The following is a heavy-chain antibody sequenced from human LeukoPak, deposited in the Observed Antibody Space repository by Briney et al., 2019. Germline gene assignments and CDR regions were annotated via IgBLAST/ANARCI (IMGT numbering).Heavy chain of an antibody. D-gene: IGHD1-14*01. V-gene: IGHV4-34*01. CDR1: GGSFSGYY. J-gene: IGHJ5*02. CDR3: ARDFHAPGSSPLSNWFDP. Sequence: SETLSLTCAVYGGSFSGYYWSWVRQPPGKGLEWIGEINHSGSTNYNPSLKSRVTISVDTSKNQFSLKLSSVTAADTAVYYCARDFHAPGSSPLSNWFDPWGQGTLVTVSS. CDR2: INHSGST.